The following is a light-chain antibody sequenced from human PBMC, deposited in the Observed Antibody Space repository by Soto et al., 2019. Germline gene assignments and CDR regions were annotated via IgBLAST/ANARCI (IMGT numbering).Light chain of an antibody. CDR3: QQYTGT. CDR1: QSLLFSNGYNY. CDR2: LGS. J-gene: IGKJ1*01. Sequence: DIVLTQSPLSLPVTPGEPASISCRASQSLLFSNGYNYLDWYLQKPGQSPQLLIYLGSSRASGVPDRFSGSSSGTEFILTIDSVQPDDFATYYCQQYTGTFGQGTRVDIK. V-gene: IGKV2-28*01.